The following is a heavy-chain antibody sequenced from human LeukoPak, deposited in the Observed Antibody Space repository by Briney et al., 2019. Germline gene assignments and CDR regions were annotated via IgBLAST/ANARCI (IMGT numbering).Heavy chain of an antibody. CDR2: INPISGTT. Sequence: PAASVKVSCKGSGYTFTGYYMHWVRQAPGQGLEWMGWINPISGTTNYAQKLQGRVTVTSDTSISTVYMELSRLESDDTAVYYCVRDRGNRGYSFNNWGQGTLVTVSS. V-gene: IGHV1-2*02. CDR3: VRDRGNRGYSFNN. CDR1: GYTFTGYY. J-gene: IGHJ4*02. D-gene: IGHD5-18*01.